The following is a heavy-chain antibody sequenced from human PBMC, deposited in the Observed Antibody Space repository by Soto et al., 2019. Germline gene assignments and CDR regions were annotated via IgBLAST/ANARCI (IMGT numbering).Heavy chain of an antibody. CDR2: ISAYNGNT. CDR3: ARGIPFGELLPLHY. J-gene: IGHJ4*02. CDR1: GYTFTSYG. D-gene: IGHD3-10*01. Sequence: ASVKVSCKASGYTFTSYGISWVRQAPGQGLEWMGWISAYNGNTNYAQKLQGRVTMTRNTSISTAYMELSSLRSEDTAVYYCARGIPFGELLPLHYWGQGTLVTVSS. V-gene: IGHV1-18*01.